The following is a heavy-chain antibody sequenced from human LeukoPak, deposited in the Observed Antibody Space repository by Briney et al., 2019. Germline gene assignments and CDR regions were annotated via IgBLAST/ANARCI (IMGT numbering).Heavy chain of an antibody. D-gene: IGHD3-10*01. J-gene: IGHJ5*02. CDR1: GYTFTSYG. Sequence: ASVTVSCMASGYTFTSYGISWVRQAPGQGREWMGWISGYNGNTNYAQKLQGRVTMTTDTSTSTAYMDLRSLRSDDTAVYYCARVATGGPGMLWFGELAGGPFDPWGQGTLVTVSS. V-gene: IGHV1-18*01. CDR3: ARVATGGPGMLWFGELAGGPFDP. CDR2: ISGYNGNT.